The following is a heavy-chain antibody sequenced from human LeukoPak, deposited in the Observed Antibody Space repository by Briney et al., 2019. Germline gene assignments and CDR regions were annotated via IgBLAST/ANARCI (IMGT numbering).Heavy chain of an antibody. Sequence: GGSLRLSCAASGFPFDDYAMHWVRQAPGKGLEWVSGISWNSGSIGYADSVKGRFTISRDNAKNSLYLQMNSLRAEDMALYYCAKAHLSSGWYGYFDYWGQGTLVTVSS. CDR1: GFPFDDYA. CDR3: AKAHLSSGWYGYFDY. CDR2: ISWNSGSI. V-gene: IGHV3-9*03. D-gene: IGHD6-19*01. J-gene: IGHJ4*02.